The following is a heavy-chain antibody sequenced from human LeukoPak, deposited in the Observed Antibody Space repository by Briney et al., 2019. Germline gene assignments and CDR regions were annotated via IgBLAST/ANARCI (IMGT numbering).Heavy chain of an antibody. V-gene: IGHV1-18*01. D-gene: IGHD5-12*01. CDR2: NSAYNGNT. CDR3: ARLTSGYDNSYYFDY. Sequence: ASVKVSCKASGYTFTSYGISWVRQAPGQGLEWMGWNSAYNGNTNYAQKLQGRVTMTTDTSTSTAYMELRSLRSDDTAVYYCARLTSGYDNSYYFDYWGQGTLVTVSS. CDR1: GYTFTSYG. J-gene: IGHJ4*02.